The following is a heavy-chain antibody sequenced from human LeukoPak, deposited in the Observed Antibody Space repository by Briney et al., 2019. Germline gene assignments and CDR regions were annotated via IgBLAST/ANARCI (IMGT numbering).Heavy chain of an antibody. J-gene: IGHJ4*02. D-gene: IGHD6-13*01. Sequence: SETLSLTCNVSGVSITSGGYYWTWIRHFPGKGLEWIGYIYYSGSTNYKPSLKSRVTISEDTSKNQFSLKLTSVTAADTAVYYCARDSDSAAAGILDYWGQGILVTVSS. CDR3: ARDSDSAAAGILDY. V-gene: IGHV4-31*03. CDR1: GVSITSGGYY. CDR2: IYYSGST.